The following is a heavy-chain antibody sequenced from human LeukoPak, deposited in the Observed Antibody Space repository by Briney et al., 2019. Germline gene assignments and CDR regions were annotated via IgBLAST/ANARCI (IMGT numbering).Heavy chain of an antibody. Sequence: SETLSLTCTVSGGSVSSGSYYWSWIRQPPGKGLEWIGYIYYSGSTNYNPSLKSRVTISVDTSKNQFSLKLSSVTAADTAVYYCARGLGYSYGYSDYWGQGSLVTVSS. V-gene: IGHV4-61*01. J-gene: IGHJ4*02. CDR1: GGSVSSGSYY. CDR3: ARGLGYSYGYSDY. CDR2: IYYSGST. D-gene: IGHD5-18*01.